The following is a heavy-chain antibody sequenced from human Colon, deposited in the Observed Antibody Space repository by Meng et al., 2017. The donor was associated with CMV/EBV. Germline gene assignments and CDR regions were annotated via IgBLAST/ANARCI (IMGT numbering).Heavy chain of an antibody. Sequence: GESLKISCSASGFTFTSYWMHWVRQAPGRGLVWVSRIATDGGSTVHADSVRGRFTISRDSAKSTVFLQMNCLRAEDTAVYYCARGGFASGLDVWGQGTTVTVSS. V-gene: IGHV3-74*01. D-gene: IGHD3-10*01. CDR3: ARGGFASGLDV. CDR2: IATDGGST. J-gene: IGHJ6*02. CDR1: GFTFTSYW.